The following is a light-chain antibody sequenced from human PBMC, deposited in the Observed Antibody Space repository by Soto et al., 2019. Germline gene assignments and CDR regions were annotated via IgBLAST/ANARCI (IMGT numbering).Light chain of an antibody. J-gene: IGKJ1*01. CDR3: QQYGSSPLT. CDR1: QGVTSSY. V-gene: IGKV3-20*01. CDR2: GAS. Sequence: EIVLTQSPGTLSLSPGDRATLSCRASQGVTSSYLAWYQQKPGLAPSLLIYGASSRATGIPDRFSGSGSGTDFTLTISRLEPEDFGLYYCQQYGSSPLTFGQGTKVEIK.